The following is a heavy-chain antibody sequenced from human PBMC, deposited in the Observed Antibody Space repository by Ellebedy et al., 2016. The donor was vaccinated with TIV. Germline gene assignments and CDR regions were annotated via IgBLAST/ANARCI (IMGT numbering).Heavy chain of an antibody. Sequence: PGGSLRLSCAASGFSFRSYWMGWVRQAPGKGLEWVANIYQDGSDQYYADSVKGRFTISRDNANKSLFLKMNSLRVEDTAVYYCARRGSYGDYAVQVNSWFDTWGQGTLVTVSS. D-gene: IGHD4-17*01. CDR3: ARRGSYGDYAVQVNSWFDT. V-gene: IGHV3-7*01. CDR1: GFSFRSYW. J-gene: IGHJ5*02. CDR2: IYQDGSDQ.